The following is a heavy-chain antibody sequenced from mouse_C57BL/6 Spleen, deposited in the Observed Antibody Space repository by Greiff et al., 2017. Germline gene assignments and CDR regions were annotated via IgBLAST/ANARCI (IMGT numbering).Heavy chain of an antibody. V-gene: IGHV1-62-2*01. Sequence: VQLQQSGAELVKPGASVKLSCKASGYTFTEYTIHWVKQRSGQGLEWIGWFYPGSGSIKYNEKFKDKATLTADKSSSTVYMELSRLTSEDSAVYFCARHEEEIYYYGRRYDDVWGTGTTVTVSS. CDR2: FYPGSGSI. CDR3: ARHEEEIYYYGRRYDDV. J-gene: IGHJ1*03. CDR1: GYTFTEYT. D-gene: IGHD1-1*01.